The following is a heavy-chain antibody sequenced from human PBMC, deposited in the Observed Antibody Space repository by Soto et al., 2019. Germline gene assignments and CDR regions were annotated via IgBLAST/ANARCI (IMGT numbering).Heavy chain of an antibody. V-gene: IGHV3-21*01. D-gene: IGHD3-3*01. CDR1: GFTFSSYS. Sequence: GGSLRLSCAASGFTFSSYSMNWVRQAPGKGLEWVSSISSSSSYIYYADSVNGRFTISRDNAKNSLYLQMNSLIAEDTAVYYCARDNGDFWSGDSCLSPMDVWGQGTTVTVSS. CDR3: ARDNGDFWSGDSCLSPMDV. CDR2: ISSSSSYI. J-gene: IGHJ6*02.